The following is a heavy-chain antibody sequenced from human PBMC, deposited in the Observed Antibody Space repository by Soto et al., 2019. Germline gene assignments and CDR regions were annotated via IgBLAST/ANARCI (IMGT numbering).Heavy chain of an antibody. CDR2: IYYSGST. D-gene: IGHD6-13*01. J-gene: IGHJ5*02. CDR1: GGSISSGGHY. Sequence: PSETLSLTCTVSGGSISSGGHYWSWIRQHPGKGLEWIGYIYYSGSTYYNPSLKSRVTISVDTSKNQFSLKLSSVTAADTAVYYCARDGARGAAAQDNWFAPGGQGTLVTVSS. V-gene: IGHV4-31*03. CDR3: ARDGARGAAAQDNWFAP.